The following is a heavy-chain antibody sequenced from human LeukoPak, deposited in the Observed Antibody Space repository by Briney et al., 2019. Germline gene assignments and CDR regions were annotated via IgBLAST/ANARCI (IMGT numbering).Heavy chain of an antibody. J-gene: IGHJ3*02. V-gene: IGHV4-4*07. CDR2: ISSSGST. CDR3: ARGPYSYDSSGAFDI. Sequence: SETPSLTCTVSGGSISSYDWSWIRQPAGKGLEWIGRISSSGSTNYNPSLKSRVTISVDTSKNQFSLKLSSVTAADTAVYFCARGPYSYDSSGAFDIWGQGTMVTVSS. CDR1: GGSISSYD. D-gene: IGHD3-22*01.